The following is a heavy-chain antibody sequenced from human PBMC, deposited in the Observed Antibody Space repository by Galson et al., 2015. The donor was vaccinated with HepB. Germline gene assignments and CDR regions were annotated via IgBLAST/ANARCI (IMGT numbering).Heavy chain of an antibody. D-gene: IGHD6-13*01. CDR1: GYSFTSYW. V-gene: IGHV5-51*03. CDR3: ARSAGSSSWYQKFHAEYFQH. CDR2: IYPGGSDT. J-gene: IGHJ1*01. Sequence: QSGAEVKKPGESLKISCKGSGYSFTSYWIGWVRQMPGKGLEWMGIIYPGGSDTRYSPSFQGQVTISADKSISSAYLQWSSLKASDTAMYYCARSAGSSSWYQKFHAEYFQHWGQGTLVTVSS.